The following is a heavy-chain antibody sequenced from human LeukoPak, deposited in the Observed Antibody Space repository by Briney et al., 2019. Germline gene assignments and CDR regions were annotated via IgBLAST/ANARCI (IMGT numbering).Heavy chain of an antibody. D-gene: IGHD1-14*01. CDR1: GVTFSSFG. CDR2: IQYDGNNK. Sequence: GGAPGPSCAAAGVTFSSFGMHLGRQGPGKGLEWVAFIQYDGNNKYYADSVKGRFTISRDNSKNTLYLQMNSLRAEDTAVYYCAKGEPDYWGQGTLVTVSS. V-gene: IGHV3-30*02. CDR3: AKGEPDY. J-gene: IGHJ4*02.